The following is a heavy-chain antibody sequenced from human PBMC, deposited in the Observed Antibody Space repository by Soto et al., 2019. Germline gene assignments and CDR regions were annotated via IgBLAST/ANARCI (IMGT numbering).Heavy chain of an antibody. CDR1: GGTFSSYT. Sequence: SVKVSCKASGGTFSSYTISWVRQAPGQGLEWMGRIIPILGIANYAQKFQGRVTITADKSTSTAYMELSSLRSEDTAVYYCARDVLLWFGEPLCAFDIWGQGTMVTVSS. J-gene: IGHJ3*02. V-gene: IGHV1-69*02. D-gene: IGHD3-10*01. CDR3: ARDVLLWFGEPLCAFDI. CDR2: IIPILGIA.